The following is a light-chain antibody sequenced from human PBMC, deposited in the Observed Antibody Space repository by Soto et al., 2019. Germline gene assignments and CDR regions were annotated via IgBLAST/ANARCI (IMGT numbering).Light chain of an antibody. J-gene: IGKJ5*01. Sequence: EIVLTQSPATLSVSPGERATLSFRSTETISTNLAWFQRKPGQPPRLLIYGSSTRATGVPDRFSGSGSGTEFTLIISSLQSEDVALYYCQQYSNWPPAINCGQGTRLEIK. CDR2: GSS. CDR3: QQYSNWPPAIN. V-gene: IGKV3-15*01. CDR1: ETISTN.